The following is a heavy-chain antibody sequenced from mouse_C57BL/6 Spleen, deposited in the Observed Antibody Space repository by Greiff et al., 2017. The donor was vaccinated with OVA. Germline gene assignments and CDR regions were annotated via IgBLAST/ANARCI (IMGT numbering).Heavy chain of an antibody. CDR1: GYTFTSYW. V-gene: IGHV1-55*01. CDR2: IYPGSGST. CDR3: ARRLCYGSSTWAVDY. D-gene: IGHD1-1*01. J-gene: IGHJ4*01. Sequence: QVQLQQPGAELVKPGASVKLSCKASGYTFTSYWITWVKQRPGQGLGWMGEIYPGSGSTNYNEKFKSKATLTVDTSSSTAYMQHSSLTSEDSAVYYCARRLCYGSSTWAVDYWGQGTTVTVSS.